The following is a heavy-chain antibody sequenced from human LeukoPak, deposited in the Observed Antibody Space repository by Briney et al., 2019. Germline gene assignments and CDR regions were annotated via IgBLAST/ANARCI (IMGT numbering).Heavy chain of an antibody. CDR1: GFTFSSYE. CDR2: ISSSGSTI. D-gene: IGHD2-15*01. J-gene: IGHJ3*02. CDR3: ARARGYCSGGSCYSTDAFDI. Sequence: GGSLRLSCAASGFTFSSYEMNWVRQAPGKGLEWVSYISSSGSTIYYADSVKGRFTISRDNAKNSLYLQMNSLRAEDTAVYYCARARGYCSGGSCYSTDAFDIWGQGTMVTVSS. V-gene: IGHV3-48*03.